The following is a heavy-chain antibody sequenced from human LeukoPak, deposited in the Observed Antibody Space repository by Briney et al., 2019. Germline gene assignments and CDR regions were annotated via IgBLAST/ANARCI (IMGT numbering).Heavy chain of an antibody. CDR2: IRYDGSNK. Sequence: PGGSLRLSCAASGFTFSSYGMHWVRQAPGKGLEWVAFIRYDGSNKYYADSVKGRFTISRDNSKNTLYLQMHSLRAEDTAVYYCAKLGGIYYGSTSCYTTDDYWGQGTLVTASS. J-gene: IGHJ4*02. CDR1: GFTFSSYG. V-gene: IGHV3-30*02. D-gene: IGHD2-2*02. CDR3: AKLGGIYYGSTSCYTTDDY.